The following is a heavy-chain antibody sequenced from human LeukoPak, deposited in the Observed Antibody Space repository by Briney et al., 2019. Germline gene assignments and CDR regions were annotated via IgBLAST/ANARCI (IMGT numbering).Heavy chain of an antibody. V-gene: IGHV3-30-3*01. CDR3: ARSGGLRKFDY. CDR1: GFTFSSYA. CDR2: ISYDGNTI. D-gene: IGHD1-14*01. J-gene: IGHJ4*02. Sequence: GGSLRLSCAASGFTFSSYAMSWVRQAPGKGLQWVAVISYDGNTIHYADSVKGRFTISRDTSKNTLYLQMNSLRTEDTAVYYCARSGGLRKFDYWGQGTLVTVSS.